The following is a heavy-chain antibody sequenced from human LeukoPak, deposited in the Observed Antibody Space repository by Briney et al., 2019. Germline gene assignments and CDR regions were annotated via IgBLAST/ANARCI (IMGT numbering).Heavy chain of an antibody. CDR1: GYTFTSYG. J-gene: IGHJ3*02. V-gene: IGHV1-18*01. Sequence: GASVKVSCKASGYTFTSYGISWVRQAPGQGLEWMGWISAYNGNTNYAQKLQGRVTMTTDTSTSTAYMELRSLRSDDTAVYYCARDNIYDILTGYALDAFDIWGQGTMVTVSS. CDR2: ISAYNGNT. D-gene: IGHD3-9*01. CDR3: ARDNIYDILTGYALDAFDI.